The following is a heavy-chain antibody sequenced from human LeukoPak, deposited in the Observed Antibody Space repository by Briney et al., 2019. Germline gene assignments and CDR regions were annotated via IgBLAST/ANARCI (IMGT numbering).Heavy chain of an antibody. CDR3: ARGDYYDGGGRNWFDP. J-gene: IGHJ5*02. V-gene: IGHV1-18*01. Sequence: ASVKVSCKASGYTFTSYGISWVRQAPGQGLEWMGWISAYNDNTNYAQKLQGRVTMTTDTSTSTAYMELRSLRSDDTAVYFCARGDYYDGGGRNWFDPWGQGTLVTVSS. CDR2: ISAYNDNT. CDR1: GYTFTSYG. D-gene: IGHD3-16*01.